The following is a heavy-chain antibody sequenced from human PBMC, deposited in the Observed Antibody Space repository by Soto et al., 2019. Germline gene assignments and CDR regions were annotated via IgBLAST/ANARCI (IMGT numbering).Heavy chain of an antibody. J-gene: IGHJ6*02. CDR2: IVVGSGNT. Sequence: SVKVSCKASGFTFTSSAVQWVRQARGQRLEWIGWIVVGSGNTNYAQKFQERVTITRDMSTSTAYMELSSLRSEDMAVYYCAADRSEDCSSTSCYKGAPIAAYYGMDVWGQGTRVTVSS. CDR3: AADRSEDCSSTSCYKGAPIAAYYGMDV. V-gene: IGHV1-58*01. CDR1: GFTFTSSA. D-gene: IGHD2-2*02.